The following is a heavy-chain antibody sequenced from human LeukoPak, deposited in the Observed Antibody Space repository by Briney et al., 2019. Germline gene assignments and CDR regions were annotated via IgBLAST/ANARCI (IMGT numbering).Heavy chain of an antibody. CDR1: GFTFSSYG. J-gene: IGHJ4*02. Sequence: GRSLRLSCAASGFTFSSYGMHWVRQAPGKGLEWVAVISYDGSNKYYADSVKGRFTISRDNSKNTLYLQMNSLRAEDTAVYYCAKFKDSSGWYIFDYWGQGTLVTVSS. V-gene: IGHV3-30*18. CDR2: ISYDGSNK. D-gene: IGHD6-19*01. CDR3: AKFKDSSGWYIFDY.